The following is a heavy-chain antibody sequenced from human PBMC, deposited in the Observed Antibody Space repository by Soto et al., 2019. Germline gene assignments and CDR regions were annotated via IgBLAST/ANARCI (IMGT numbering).Heavy chain of an antibody. V-gene: IGHV4-31*03. Sequence: QVQLQESGPGLVKPSQTLSLTCTVSGGSISSGGYYWSWIRQHPGKGLEWIGYIYYSGSTYYNPSLKSRVTISVDASKNQFSLKLSSVTAADTAVYYCARGRAVATNFDYWGQGTLVTVSS. D-gene: IGHD5-12*01. CDR1: GGSISSGGYY. CDR3: ARGRAVATNFDY. CDR2: IYYSGST. J-gene: IGHJ4*02.